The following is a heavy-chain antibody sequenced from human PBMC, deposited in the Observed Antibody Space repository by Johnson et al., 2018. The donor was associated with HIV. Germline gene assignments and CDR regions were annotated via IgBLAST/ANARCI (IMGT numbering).Heavy chain of an antibody. CDR1: GFTFSSNA. J-gene: IGHJ3*02. D-gene: IGHD2-15*01. Sequence: MQPVESGGGVVQPGRSLRLSSPSSGFTFSSNAIHWVRQAPGKGLEWVAFIRYDGSNKYYADSVKGRFTISRDNSKNTLYLQMNSLRGEDTAVYYCARGDNVGAYWAPLDAFDIWGQGTMVTVSS. CDR2: IRYDGSNK. CDR3: ARGDNVGAYWAPLDAFDI. V-gene: IGHV3-33*08.